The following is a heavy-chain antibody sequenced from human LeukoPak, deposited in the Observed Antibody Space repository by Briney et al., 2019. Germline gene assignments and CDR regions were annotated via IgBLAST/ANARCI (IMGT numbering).Heavy chain of an antibody. CDR3: ARGVSSFNYYFDY. D-gene: IGHD6-6*01. CDR1: GFTFSTYG. CDR2: ISSSGSTI. Sequence: PGGSLRLSCAASGFTFSTYGMHWVRQAPGKGLERVSYISSSGSTIYYADSVKGRFTISRDNAKNTLYLQINSLRADDTAVYYCARGVSSFNYYFDYWGQGTLLTVSS. J-gene: IGHJ4*02. V-gene: IGHV3-48*04.